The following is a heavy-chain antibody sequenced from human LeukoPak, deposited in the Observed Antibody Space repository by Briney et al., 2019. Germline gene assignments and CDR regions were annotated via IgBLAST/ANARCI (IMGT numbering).Heavy chain of an antibody. V-gene: IGHV3-23*01. CDR2: ISGSGGST. D-gene: IGHD3-22*01. CDR3: AKPYDSSGYPNWFDP. CDR1: GFPFSSYA. J-gene: IGHJ5*02. Sequence: GSLRLSCAASGFPFSSYAMSWVRQAPGKGLEWVSAISGSGGSTYYADSVKGRFTISRDNSKNTLYLQMNSLRAEDTAVYYCAKPYDSSGYPNWFDPWGQGTLVTVSS.